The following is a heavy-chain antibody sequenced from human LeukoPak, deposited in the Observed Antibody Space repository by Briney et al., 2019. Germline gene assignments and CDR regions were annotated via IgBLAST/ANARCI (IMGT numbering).Heavy chain of an antibody. J-gene: IGHJ4*02. D-gene: IGHD4-17*01. V-gene: IGHV1-2*02. CDR3: ARDGEGYGDYETDY. CDR2: INPNSGGT. CDR1: GCTFTGYC. Sequence: ASVKVSCKASGCTFTGYCMHWVRQAPGQGLEWMGWINPNSGGTNYAQKFQGRVTMTRDTSISTAYMELSRLRSGDTAVYYCARDGEGYGDYETDYWGQGTLVTVSS.